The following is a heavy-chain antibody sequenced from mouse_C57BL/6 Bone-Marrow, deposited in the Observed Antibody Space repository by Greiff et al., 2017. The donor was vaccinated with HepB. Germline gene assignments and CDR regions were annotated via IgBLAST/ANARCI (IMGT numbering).Heavy chain of an antibody. CDR2: IYPGNSDT. CDR1: GYTFTSYW. CDR3: TRAPYYGSSPYYFDD. D-gene: IGHD1-1*01. V-gene: IGHV1-5*01. J-gene: IGHJ2*01. Sequence: EVQVVESGTVLARPGASVKMSCKTSGYTFTSYWMHWVKQRPGQGLEWIGAIYPGNSDTSYNQKFKGKAKLTAVTSASTAYMELSSLTNEDSAVYYCTRAPYYGSSPYYFDDWGQGTTRTVSS.